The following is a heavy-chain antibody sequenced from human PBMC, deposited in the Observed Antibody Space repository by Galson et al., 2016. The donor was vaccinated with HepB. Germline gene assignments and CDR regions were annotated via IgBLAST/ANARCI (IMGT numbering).Heavy chain of an antibody. J-gene: IGHJ4*02. Sequence: SLRLSCAVPGITFSNYAMNWVRQAPGKGLEWVSSISYSGDTTHLADSVKGRFTISRDNSKKTLFLHMSSLRVDDTAIYYCAGKWAPGPFDHWGQGALVTVSS. D-gene: IGHD1-26*01. V-gene: IGHV3-23*01. CDR1: GITFSNYA. CDR2: ISYSGDTT. CDR3: AGKWAPGPFDH.